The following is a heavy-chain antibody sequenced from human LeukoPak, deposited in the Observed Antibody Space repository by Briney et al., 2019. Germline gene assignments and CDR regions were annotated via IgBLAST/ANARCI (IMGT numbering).Heavy chain of an antibody. Sequence: SETLSLTCAVSGYSISSGYYWGWIRQPPGKGLEWIGSIYHSGSTYYNPYLKSRVTISVDTSKNQFSLKLSSVTAADTAVYYCARAESGGTTSYYFDYWGQGTLVTVSS. CDR1: GYSISSGYY. CDR3: ARAESGGTTSYYFDY. J-gene: IGHJ4*02. D-gene: IGHD1-7*01. CDR2: IYHSGST. V-gene: IGHV4-38-2*01.